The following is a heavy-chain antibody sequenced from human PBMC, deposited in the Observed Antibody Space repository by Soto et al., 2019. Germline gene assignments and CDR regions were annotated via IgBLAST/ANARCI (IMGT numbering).Heavy chain of an antibody. CDR2: ISGSGGST. D-gene: IGHD3-9*01. CDR3: AKDRLNYDILTGYDY. J-gene: IGHJ4*02. CDR1: GFTFSSYA. V-gene: IGHV3-23*01. Sequence: EVQLLESGGGLVQPGGSLRLSCAASGFTFSSYAMSWVRQAPGKGLEWVSAISGSGGSTYYADSVKGRFTISRDNSKNTLDLQMNSLRAEDTAVYYCAKDRLNYDILTGYDYWGQGTLVTVSS.